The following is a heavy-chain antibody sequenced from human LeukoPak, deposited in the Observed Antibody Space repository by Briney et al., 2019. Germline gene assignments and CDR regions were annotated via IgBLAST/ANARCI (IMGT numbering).Heavy chain of an antibody. J-gene: IGHJ4*02. D-gene: IGHD2-2*02. Sequence: SETLSLTCAVSGYSISSGYYWGWIRQPPGKGLEWSGSIYHSGSTYYNPSLKSRVTISVDTSKNQFSLKLSSVTAADTAVYYCARQVVPAAIHSQFYFDYWGQGTLVTVSS. CDR3: ARQVVPAAIHSQFYFDY. V-gene: IGHV4-38-2*01. CDR2: IYHSGST. CDR1: GYSISSGYY.